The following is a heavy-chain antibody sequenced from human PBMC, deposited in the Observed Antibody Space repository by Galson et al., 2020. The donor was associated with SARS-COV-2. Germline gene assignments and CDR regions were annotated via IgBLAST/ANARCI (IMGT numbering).Heavy chain of an antibody. D-gene: IGHD3-9*01. CDR1: GGSISSGDYY. CDR3: ARSQTKNAVLTGYYYYYGMDV. J-gene: IGHJ6*02. V-gene: IGHV4-30-4*01. CDR2: IYYSGST. Sequence: ASETLSLTCTVSGGSISSGDYYWSWIRQPPGKGLEWIGYIYYSGSTYYNPSLKSRVTISVDTSKNQFSLKLSSVTAADTAVYYCARSQTKNAVLTGYYYYYGMDVWGQGTTVTVSS.